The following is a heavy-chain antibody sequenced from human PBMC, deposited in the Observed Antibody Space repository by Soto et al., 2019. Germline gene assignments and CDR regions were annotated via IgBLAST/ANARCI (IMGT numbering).Heavy chain of an antibody. CDR1: GYTFTSYG. V-gene: IGHV1-18*01. CDR3: ARDWFGIDY. J-gene: IGHJ4*02. CDR2: INAYNGNT. Sequence: QVQLVQSGAEVKKPGASVKVSCKASGYTFTSYGISWVRQAPGQGLEWMGWINAYNGNTNYAQNLQGKVTFTTDTSTTTAYMELRSLRSADTAVYYCARDWFGIDYWGQGTLVTVSS. D-gene: IGHD3-16*01.